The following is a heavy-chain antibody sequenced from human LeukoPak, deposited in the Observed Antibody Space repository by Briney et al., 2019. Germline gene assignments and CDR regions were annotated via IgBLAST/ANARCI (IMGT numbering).Heavy chain of an antibody. V-gene: IGHV3-33*01. D-gene: IGHD6-13*01. CDR3: ARDSSSWVLN. J-gene: IGHJ4*02. Sequence: PGGSLRLSCAASGFTFSNYGMHWVRRAPGKGLEWVALIWYDGSNKYYTDSVKGRLTISRDNSKDTLFLQMNSLRVEDTAVYYCARDSSSWVLNWGQGTLVTVSS. CDR2: IWYDGSNK. CDR1: GFTFSNYG.